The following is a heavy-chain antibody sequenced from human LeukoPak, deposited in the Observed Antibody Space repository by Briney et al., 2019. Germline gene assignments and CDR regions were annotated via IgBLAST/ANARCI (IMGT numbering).Heavy chain of an antibody. CDR2: IIPIFGTA. V-gene: IGHV1-69*01. Sequence: SVKVSCKASGGTFSSYAISWVRQAPGQGLEWMGGIIPIFGTANYAQKFQGRVTITADESTSTAYMELSSLRSEDTAVYYCAIMQQLARVDYYYGMDVWGQGTTVTVS. D-gene: IGHD6-13*01. J-gene: IGHJ6*02. CDR3: AIMQQLARVDYYYGMDV. CDR1: GGTFSSYA.